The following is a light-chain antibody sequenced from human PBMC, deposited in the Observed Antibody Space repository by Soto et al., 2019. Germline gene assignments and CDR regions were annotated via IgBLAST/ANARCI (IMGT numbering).Light chain of an antibody. CDR3: QQSHSDWT. CDR1: QFINHY. CDR2: EGS. V-gene: IGKV1-39*01. Sequence: DVHLTQSPSSLSASVGDRVTITCRASQFINHYLNWYQQRPGEAPKALIYEGSTLQSGVPSRFSGGGSGTDFTLTISSLQPEDVATYFCQQSHSDWTFGQGTKVEIK. J-gene: IGKJ1*01.